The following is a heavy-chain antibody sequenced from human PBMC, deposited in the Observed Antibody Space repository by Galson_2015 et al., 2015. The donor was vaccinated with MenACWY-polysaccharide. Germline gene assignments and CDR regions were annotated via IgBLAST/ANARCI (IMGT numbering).Heavy chain of an antibody. CDR1: GFIFSSYD. J-gene: IGHJ3*02. CDR2: ITTTSGII. D-gene: IGHD4/OR15-4a*01. Sequence: SLRLSCAVSGFIFSSYDMNWVRQAPGKGLEWLSFITTTSGIIHYADSVKGRFTISRDNAKNSLYLQMNSLRADDTAVYYCARGLWGGYAFDIWGQGTMVTVSS. CDR3: ARGLWGGYAFDI. V-gene: IGHV3-48*03.